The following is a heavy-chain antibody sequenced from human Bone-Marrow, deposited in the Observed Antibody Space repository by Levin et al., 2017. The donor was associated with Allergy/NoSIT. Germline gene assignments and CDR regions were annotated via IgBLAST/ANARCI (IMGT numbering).Heavy chain of an antibody. CDR1: GYTFTGYY. J-gene: IGHJ5*02. D-gene: IGHD6-13*01. CDR2: INPNSGGT. V-gene: IGHV1-2*02. CDR3: ARSSRIAAAGGRSGFDP. Sequence: GESLKISCKASGYTFTGYYMHWVRQAPGQGLEWMGWINPNSGGTNYAQKFQGRVTMTRDTSISTAYMELSRLRSDDTAVYYCARSSRIAAAGGRSGFDPWGQGTLVTVSS.